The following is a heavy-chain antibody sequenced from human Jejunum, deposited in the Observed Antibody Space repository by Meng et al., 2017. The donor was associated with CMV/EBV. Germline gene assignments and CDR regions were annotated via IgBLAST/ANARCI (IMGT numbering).Heavy chain of an antibody. CDR3: VRGVSPTEWPLEK. D-gene: IGHD3-3*01. Sequence: TVSGGAISSYYWSWVRQSRGKGLEWLGYIHYSESTKYNPSLESRVTMSLDRSRNQFSLRLSSVTAADTAVYFCVRGVSPTEWPLEKWGQGTLVTVSS. CDR2: IHYSEST. J-gene: IGHJ4*02. V-gene: IGHV4-59*01. CDR1: GGAISSYY.